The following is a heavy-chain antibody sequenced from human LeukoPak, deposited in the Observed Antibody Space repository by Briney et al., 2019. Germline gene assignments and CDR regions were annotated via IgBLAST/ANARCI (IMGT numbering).Heavy chain of an antibody. Sequence: GGSLRLSCAASGFTFSSYSMNWVRQAPGKGLEWVSFISSSSSYIYYADSVKGRFTISRDNAKNSLYLQMNSLRAEDTAVYYCARDPPYYDILTGYPRYGMDVWGKGTTVTVSS. D-gene: IGHD3-9*01. V-gene: IGHV3-21*01. CDR1: GFTFSSYS. CDR3: ARDPPYYDILTGYPRYGMDV. CDR2: ISSSSSYI. J-gene: IGHJ6*04.